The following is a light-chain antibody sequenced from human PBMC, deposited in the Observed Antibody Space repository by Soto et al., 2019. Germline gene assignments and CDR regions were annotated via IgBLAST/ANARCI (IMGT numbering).Light chain of an antibody. J-gene: IGLJ1*01. CDR2: EGD. V-gene: IGLV2-23*01. CDR3: CSYAGSNTYV. CDR1: SSDVGSYDL. Sequence: QSVLTQPASVSGSPGQSGTISCTGTSSDVGSYDLVSWYQQHPGKAPKLMIYEGDKRPSGVSNRFSGSKSGNTASLTISGLQAEDEADYYCCSYAGSNTYVFGTGTKVTVL.